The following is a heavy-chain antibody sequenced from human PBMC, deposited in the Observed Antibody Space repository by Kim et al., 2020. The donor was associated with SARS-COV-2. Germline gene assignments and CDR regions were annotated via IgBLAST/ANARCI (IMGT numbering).Heavy chain of an antibody. CDR2: INPSGGST. J-gene: IGHJ5*02. CDR3: ARDQPSGTNWFDP. D-gene: IGHD3-10*01. V-gene: IGHV1-46*01. Sequence: ASVKVSCKASGYTFTSYYMHWVRQAPGQGLEWMGIINPSGGSTSCAQKFQGRVTMTRDTSTSTAYMELSSLRSEDTAVYYCARDQPSGTNWFDPWGQGTLVTVSS. CDR1: GYTFTSYY.